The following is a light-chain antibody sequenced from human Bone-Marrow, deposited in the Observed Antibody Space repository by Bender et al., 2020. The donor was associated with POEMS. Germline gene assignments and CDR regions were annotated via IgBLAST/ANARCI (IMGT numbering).Light chain of an antibody. Sequence: QSVVTQPPSLSEAPRQRVTISCSGSSSNIGNHGVNWYQQLPGEAPKLLIYYDDLLTPGVSDRFSASESGTSASLAISELQSEEAVLYYCSAWDDSLSGWVFGGGTKLTVL. CDR1: SSNIGNHG. V-gene: IGLV1-36*01. J-gene: IGLJ3*02. CDR3: SAWDDSLSGWV. CDR2: YDD.